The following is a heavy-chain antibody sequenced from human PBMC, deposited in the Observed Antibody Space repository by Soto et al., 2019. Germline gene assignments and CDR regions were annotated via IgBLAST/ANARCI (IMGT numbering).Heavy chain of an antibody. D-gene: IGHD5-18*01. CDR3: ARERGGYGLFDS. CDR2: IYPSGTP. J-gene: IGHJ4*02. V-gene: IGHV4-30-2*01. Sequence: SETLSLTCTVSGGSISNAAYSWSWIRQPPGKGLEWIGYIYPSGTPFYNPSLRSRVTISIDRSNDQFSLNLKSVTAADTAVYYCARERGGYGLFDSWGQGTLVTAPQ. CDR1: GGSISNAAYS.